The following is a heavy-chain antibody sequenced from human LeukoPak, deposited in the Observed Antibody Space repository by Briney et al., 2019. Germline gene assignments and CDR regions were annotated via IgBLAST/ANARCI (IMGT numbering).Heavy chain of an antibody. CDR2: ISYDGSNK. J-gene: IGHJ6*02. Sequence: GGSLRLSCAASGFTFSSYGTHWVRQAPGKGLEWVAVISYDGSNKYYADSVKGRFTISRDNSKNTLYLQMNSLRAEDTAVYYCAKGQYDFWSGYHYYYYGMDVWGQGTTVTVSS. CDR3: AKGQYDFWSGYHYYYYGMDV. V-gene: IGHV3-30*18. D-gene: IGHD3-3*01. CDR1: GFTFSSYG.